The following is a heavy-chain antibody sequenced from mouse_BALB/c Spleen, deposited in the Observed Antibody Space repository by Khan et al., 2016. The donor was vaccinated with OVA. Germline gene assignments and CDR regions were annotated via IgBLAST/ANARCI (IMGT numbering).Heavy chain of an antibody. V-gene: IGHV3-8*02. CDR3: SRSTYRYAFAY. D-gene: IGHD2-14*01. Sequence: EVQLQESGPSLVKPSQTLSLTCSVTGDSITSGYWNWIRKFPGNKLEYMGYMIYSGNTYYNPSLKSRISLTRHTSKNQSYLQLNSVTTEDTATYYWSRSTYRYAFAYWGQGTLVTVSA. CDR1: GDSITSGY. J-gene: IGHJ3*01. CDR2: MIYSGNT.